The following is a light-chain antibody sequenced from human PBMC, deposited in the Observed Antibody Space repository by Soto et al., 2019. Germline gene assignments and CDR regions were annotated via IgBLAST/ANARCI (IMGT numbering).Light chain of an antibody. J-gene: IGLJ1*01. Sequence: QSTLTHPASVHVSPGQSITISCTGTSSDVGSYNLVSWYQQNPGKAPKLMIYEGSKRPSGDYNRFSGSKSGNTASLTISGLQAGDEADHYGGADARRSRFIFGPGTKV. CDR2: EGS. V-gene: IGLV2-23*01. CDR1: SSDVGSYNL. CDR3: GADARRSRFI.